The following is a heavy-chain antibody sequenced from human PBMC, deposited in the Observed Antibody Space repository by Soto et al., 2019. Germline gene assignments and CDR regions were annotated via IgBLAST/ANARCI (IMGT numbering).Heavy chain of an antibody. V-gene: IGHV4-39*01. CDR1: GVSISSRDYY. J-gene: IGHJ4*02. CDR3: ASFPVNPGRDSSPIFDS. CDR2: ISYSGST. Sequence: SETLSLTCTVSGVSISSRDYYWGWIRQPPGKGLEWIGMISYSGSTYYSPSLKSRVTISADTSNNQLSLRLSSVTAADTAVYYCASFPVNPGRDSSPIFDSWGQGNLVTVSS. D-gene: IGHD3-22*01.